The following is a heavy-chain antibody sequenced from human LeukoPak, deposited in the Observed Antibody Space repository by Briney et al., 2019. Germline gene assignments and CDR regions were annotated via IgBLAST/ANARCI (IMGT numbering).Heavy chain of an antibody. CDR3: ARGRGKVARLMDY. CDR2: INHSGTT. J-gene: IGHJ4*02. V-gene: IGHV4-61*08. D-gene: IGHD2-15*01. Sequence: PSETLSLTCTVSGGSFTSGAYYWSWIRQPPGKGLEWIGEINHSGTTNYNPSVKSRVTISVDTSKNQFFLKLNSVTAADTAVYYCARGRGKVARLMDYWGQGTLVTVSS. CDR1: GGSFTSGAYY.